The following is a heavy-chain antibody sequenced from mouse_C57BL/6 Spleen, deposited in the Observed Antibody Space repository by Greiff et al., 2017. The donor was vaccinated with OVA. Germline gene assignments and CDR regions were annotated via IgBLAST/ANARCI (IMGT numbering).Heavy chain of an antibody. CDR1: GFTFSDYG. CDR3: ARIPFYDYDGRPYAMDY. J-gene: IGHJ4*01. V-gene: IGHV5-17*01. D-gene: IGHD2-4*01. Sequence: EVQGVESGGGLVKPGGSLKLSCAASGFTFSDYGMHWVRQAPEKGLEWVAYISSGSSTIYYADTVKGRFTISRDNAKNTLFLQMTSLRSEDTAMYYCARIPFYDYDGRPYAMDYWGQGTSVTVSS. CDR2: ISSGSSTI.